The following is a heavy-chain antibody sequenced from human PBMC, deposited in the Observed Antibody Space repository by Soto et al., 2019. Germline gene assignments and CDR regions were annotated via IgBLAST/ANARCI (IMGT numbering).Heavy chain of an antibody. CDR1: GFTFSSYA. CDR2: ISGSGGST. CDR3: ANRRLITGTAGAFDI. V-gene: IGHV3-23*01. D-gene: IGHD1-7*01. J-gene: IGHJ3*02. Sequence: EVQLLESGGGLVQPGGSLRLSYAASGFTFSSYAMSWVRQAPGKGLEWVSAISGSGGSTYYADSVKGRFTISRDNSKNTLYLQMNSLRAEDTAVYYCANRRLITGTAGAFDIWGQGTMVTASS.